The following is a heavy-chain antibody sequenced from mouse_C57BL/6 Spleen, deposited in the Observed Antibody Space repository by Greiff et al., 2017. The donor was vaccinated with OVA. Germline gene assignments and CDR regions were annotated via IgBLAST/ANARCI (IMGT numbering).Heavy chain of an antibody. CDR3: ARLDYSNPWYFDV. V-gene: IGHV1-50*01. Sequence: VQRVESGAELVKPGASVKLSCKASGYTFTSYWMQWVKQRPGQGLEWIGEIDPSDSYTNYNQKFKGKATLTVDTSSSTAYMQLSSLTSEDSAVYYCARLDYSNPWYFDVWGTGTTVTVSS. D-gene: IGHD2-5*01. CDR1: GYTFTSYW. CDR2: IDPSDSYT. J-gene: IGHJ1*03.